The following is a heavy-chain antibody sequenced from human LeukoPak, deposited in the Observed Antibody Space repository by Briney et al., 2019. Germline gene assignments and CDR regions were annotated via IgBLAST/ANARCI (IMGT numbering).Heavy chain of an antibody. D-gene: IGHD3-22*01. CDR2: IYYSGST. Sequence: PSQTLSLTCAVSGGSISSGGYYWSWIRQHPGKGLEWIGYIYYSGSTYYNPSLKSRVTISVDTSKNQFSLKLSSVTAADTAVYYCARGPYDSSGYNWFDPWGQGTLVTVSS. V-gene: IGHV4-31*11. J-gene: IGHJ5*02. CDR1: GGSISSGGYY. CDR3: ARGPYDSSGYNWFDP.